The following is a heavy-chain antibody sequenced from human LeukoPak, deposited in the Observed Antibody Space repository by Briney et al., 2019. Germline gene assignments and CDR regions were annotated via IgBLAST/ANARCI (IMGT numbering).Heavy chain of an antibody. CDR3: AKGRNEDGDAALNY. CDR2: IWYDGSNK. Sequence: GGSLRLSCAASGFTFSSYGMHWVRQAPGKGLEWVAVIWYDGSNKYYADSVKGRFTISRDNSKNTLYLQMNSLRAEDTAAYHCAKGRNEDGDAALNYWGQGTLVTVSS. J-gene: IGHJ4*02. V-gene: IGHV3-33*06. D-gene: IGHD4-17*01. CDR1: GFTFSSYG.